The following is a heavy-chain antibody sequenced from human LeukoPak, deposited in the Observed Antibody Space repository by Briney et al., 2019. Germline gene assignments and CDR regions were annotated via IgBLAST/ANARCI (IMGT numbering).Heavy chain of an antibody. D-gene: IGHD4-23*01. J-gene: IGHJ2*01. V-gene: IGHV4-28*01. CDR3: ARYGGDSDWYFDL. CDR2: IFYSGDT. Sequence: SDTLSLTCAVSGYSISSRSWWGWIRQPPGKGLEWIGHIFYSGDTHYSPSLKSRVTMSIDTSQNQFSLKLTSVTAVDTAVYFCARYGGDSDWYFDLWGRGTLVTVSS. CDR1: GYSISSRSW.